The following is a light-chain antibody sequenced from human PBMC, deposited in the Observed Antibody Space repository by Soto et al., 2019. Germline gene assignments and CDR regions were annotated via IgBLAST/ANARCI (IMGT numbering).Light chain of an antibody. J-gene: IGKJ4*01. CDR2: WAS. Sequence: DIVMSQSPDSLAVSLGERATINCKSIQSVLYTSNNENYLAWYQQKPGQPPKLIISWASTRESWVPDRGSGSGSGTDCTRTSTRLQAADVAVYFCQQYYALPLTVGGGTKVDIK. CDR1: QSVLYTSNNENY. V-gene: IGKV4-1*01. CDR3: QQYYALPLT.